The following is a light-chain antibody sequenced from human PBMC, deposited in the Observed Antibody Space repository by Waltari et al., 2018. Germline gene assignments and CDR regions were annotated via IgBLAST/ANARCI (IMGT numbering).Light chain of an antibody. V-gene: IGKV1-5*03. CDR2: KAS. CDR1: QSSSHW. CDR3: QRYDDYPPT. J-gene: IGKJ4*01. Sequence: DIQMTQSPSTLSASVGDRVTITCRASQSSSHWLAWYQQKPGKAPNLLISKASSLEKEVPSRFSGSGSGTEFTLTITNLQPDDFATFYCQRYDDYPPTFGGGTKVEIK.